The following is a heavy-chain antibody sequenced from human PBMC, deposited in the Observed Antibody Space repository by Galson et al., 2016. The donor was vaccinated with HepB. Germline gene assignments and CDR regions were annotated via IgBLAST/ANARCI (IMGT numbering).Heavy chain of an antibody. CDR1: GFTLSSYG. D-gene: IGHD2/OR15-2a*01. J-gene: IGHJ4*02. Sequence: SLRLSCAASGFTLSSYGMHWVRQAPGKGLEWVAVIWNDGSYKYYTDSVKGRFTISRDNSKNKLFLQMNSLRVEDTAIYCCAREAADPLTAFDYWGQGTLVPVSS. V-gene: IGHV3-33*01. CDR3: AREAADPLTAFDY. CDR2: IWNDGSYK.